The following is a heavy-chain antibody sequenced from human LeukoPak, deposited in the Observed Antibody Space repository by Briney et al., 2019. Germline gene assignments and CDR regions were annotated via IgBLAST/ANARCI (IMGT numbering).Heavy chain of an antibody. Sequence: GGSLRLSCAASGFTFSTYSMFWVRQAPGKGLEYVSAITSSGGGTYYAESVKGRFTISRDNSKNTLYLQMGSLRADDMAVYYCAREGGYSSSSHFDHWGQGTLVTVSS. D-gene: IGHD6-6*01. CDR1: GFTFSTYS. CDR2: ITSSGGGT. J-gene: IGHJ4*02. CDR3: AREGGYSSSSHFDH. V-gene: IGHV3-64*02.